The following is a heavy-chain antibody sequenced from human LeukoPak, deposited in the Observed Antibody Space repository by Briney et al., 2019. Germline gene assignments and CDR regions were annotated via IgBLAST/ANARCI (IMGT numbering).Heavy chain of an antibody. CDR3: ARVKGPLAHWSGYRWAYFDY. CDR1: GYTFTGYY. Sequence: GASVKVSCKASGYTFTGYYMHWVRQAPGQGLEWMGWINPNSGGTNYAQKFQGRVTMTTDTSTSTAYMELRSLRSDDTAVYYCARVKGPLAHWSGYRWAYFDYWGQGTLSPSPQ. D-gene: IGHD3-3*01. J-gene: IGHJ4*02. CDR2: INPNSGGT. V-gene: IGHV1-2*02.